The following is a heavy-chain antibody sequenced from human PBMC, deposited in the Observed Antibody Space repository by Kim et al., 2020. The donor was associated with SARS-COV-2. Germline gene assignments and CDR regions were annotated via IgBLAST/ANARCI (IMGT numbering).Heavy chain of an antibody. V-gene: IGHV4-28*01. CDR2: IYFSGTT. D-gene: IGHD6-13*01. CDR1: GYSISSSHW. Sequence: SETLSLTCAVSGYSISSSHWWGWIRQPPGKGLEWIGYIYFSGTTYYSPSLKSRVTMSVDTSKNHFSLNLRSVTAVDTAVYYCARTLTTSGTHFDYWGQGTLVTVSS. J-gene: IGHJ4*02. CDR3: ARTLTTSGTHFDY.